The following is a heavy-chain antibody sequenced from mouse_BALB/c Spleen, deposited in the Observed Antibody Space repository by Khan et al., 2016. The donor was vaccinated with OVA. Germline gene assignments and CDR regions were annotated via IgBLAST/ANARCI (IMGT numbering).Heavy chain of an antibody. CDR3: ARWGLRGVAMSS. D-gene: IGHD2-4*01. CDR2: IYPGDASS. J-gene: IGHJ4*01. V-gene: IGHV1S56*01. CDR1: GYTFTSYD. Sequence: VQLQEPGPELVEPGTLVKISCKASGYTFTSYDINRVKQRPGQGLEWIGWIYPGDASSKYNEKYKGKATLNADKSSSTAYMQLSSLSSEDSAVYFCARWGLRGVAMSSWGQGTSVTVSS.